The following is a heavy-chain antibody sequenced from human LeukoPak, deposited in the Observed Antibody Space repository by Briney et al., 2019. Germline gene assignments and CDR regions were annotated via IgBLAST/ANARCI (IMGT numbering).Heavy chain of an antibody. V-gene: IGHV1-46*01. CDR1: GYTFTNYY. D-gene: IGHD6-13*01. Sequence: ASVKVSYKASGYTFTNYYLHWVRQTPGQGLEWMGIINPSTGGTSYALTFQGRVTMTRDTSRGTVYVELSSLTSEDTAVYYCARGVTLGAAVISSAFDLWGQGTIVSVSS. CDR3: ARGVTLGAAVISSAFDL. J-gene: IGHJ3*01. CDR2: INPSTGGT.